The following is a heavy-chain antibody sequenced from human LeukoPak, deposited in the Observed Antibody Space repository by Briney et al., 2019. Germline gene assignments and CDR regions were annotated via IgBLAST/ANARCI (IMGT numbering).Heavy chain of an antibody. J-gene: IGHJ4*02. CDR1: GGTFSSYA. V-gene: IGHV1-69*01. Sequence: SVKVSCKASGGTFSSYAISWVRQAPGQGLEWMGGIIPIFGTANYAQKFQGRVTITADESTSTAYMELRSLRSDDTALYYCARAAVGNGWHSDYWGQGTLVTVSS. D-gene: IGHD6-19*01. CDR3: ARAAVGNGWHSDY. CDR2: IIPIFGTA.